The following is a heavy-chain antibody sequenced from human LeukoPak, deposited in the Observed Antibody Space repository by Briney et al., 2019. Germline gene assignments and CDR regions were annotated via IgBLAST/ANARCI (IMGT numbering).Heavy chain of an antibody. CDR3: ARVAAYSGRYYFDY. CDR2: IIPIFGIA. J-gene: IGHJ4*02. CDR1: GGTFSSCA. V-gene: IGHV1-69*05. D-gene: IGHD1-26*01. Sequence: SVKVSCKASGGTFSSCAISWVRQAPGQGLEWMGGIIPIFGIANYAQKFQGRVTITTDESTSTAYMELSSLRSEDTAVYYCARVAAYSGRYYFDYWGQGTLVTVSS.